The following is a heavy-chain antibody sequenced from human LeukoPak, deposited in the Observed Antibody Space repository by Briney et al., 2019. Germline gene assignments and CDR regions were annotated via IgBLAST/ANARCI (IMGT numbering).Heavy chain of an antibody. CDR3: AKDRERPGLYYFDY. CDR2: ISGSGNSK. J-gene: IGHJ4*02. CDR1: GFTFSTYA. V-gene: IGHV3-23*01. Sequence: GGSLRLSCAASGFTFSTYAMSWVRQAPGKGLEWVSRISGSGNSKNYADSVKGRFTTSRDNSKNTLYLQMNSLRAEDTAVYYCAKDRERPGLYYFDYWGQGSLVTVSS.